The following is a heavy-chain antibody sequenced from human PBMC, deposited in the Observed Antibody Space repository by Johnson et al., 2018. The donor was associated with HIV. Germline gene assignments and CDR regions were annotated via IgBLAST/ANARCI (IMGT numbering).Heavy chain of an antibody. CDR2: INSGGST. Sequence: VQLMESGGGLVQPGGSLRLSCAASGFSVSSNYMTWVRQGPGKGLEWVSVINSGGSTYYADSVKGRFTISRDNSKNTLYLQMNSLRAEDTAVYYCARVIYNFWSGPHAFDIWGQGTMVTVSS. D-gene: IGHD3-3*01. CDR3: ARVIYNFWSGPHAFDI. V-gene: IGHV3-66*01. CDR1: GFSVSSNY. J-gene: IGHJ3*02.